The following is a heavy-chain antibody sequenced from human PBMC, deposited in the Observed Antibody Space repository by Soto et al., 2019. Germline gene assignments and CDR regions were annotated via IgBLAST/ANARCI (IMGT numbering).Heavy chain of an antibody. CDR2: INHSGST. CDR3: ARGTKSRFTDCSGTSCYAVILDY. CDR1: GGSFSGYY. V-gene: IGHV4-34*01. Sequence: SETLSLTCAVYGGSFSGYYWSWIRQPPWKGLEWIGEINHSGSTNYNPSLKSRVTISVDTSKNQFSLKLSSVTAADTAVYYCARGTKSRFTDCSGTSCYAVILDYWGQGTLVTVSS. D-gene: IGHD2-2*01. J-gene: IGHJ4*02.